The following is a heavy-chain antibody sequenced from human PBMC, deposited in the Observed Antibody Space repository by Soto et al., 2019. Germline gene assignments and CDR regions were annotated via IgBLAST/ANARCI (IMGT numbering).Heavy chain of an antibody. V-gene: IGHV4-30-2*01. CDR2: ICHSGNT. D-gene: IGHD3-10*01. CDR3: ARVWFGESSWFDP. Sequence: QLQLQESGSGLVKPSQTLSLTCTVSGGSITIGGYCWSWIRQPPGQGLEWIGYICHSGNTYYNPSLKSRLTTSLDRSKNQFSLNLSSVTAADTAVYYCARVWFGESSWFDPWGQGTLVTVSS. CDR1: GGSITIGGYC. J-gene: IGHJ5*02.